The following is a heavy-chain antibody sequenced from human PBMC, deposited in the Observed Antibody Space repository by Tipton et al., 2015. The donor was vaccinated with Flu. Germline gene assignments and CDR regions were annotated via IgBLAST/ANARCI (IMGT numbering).Heavy chain of an antibody. D-gene: IGHD3-22*01. Sequence: TLSLTCTVSGGSISSYYWSWIRQPAGKGLEWIGRIYTSGSTNYNPSLKSRVTMSVDTSKNQFSLKLSSVTAADTAVYYCASLVKVYYDSSGYYYFDYWGQGTLVTVSS. CDR2: IYTSGST. J-gene: IGHJ4*02. V-gene: IGHV4-4*07. CDR3: ASLVKVYYDSSGYYYFDY. CDR1: GGSISSYY.